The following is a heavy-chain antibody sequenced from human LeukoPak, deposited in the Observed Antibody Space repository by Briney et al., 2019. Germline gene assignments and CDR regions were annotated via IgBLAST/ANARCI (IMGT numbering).Heavy chain of an antibody. CDR3: ARQHEFTNCCSVQF. J-gene: IGHJ4*02. D-gene: IGHD2-8*01. CDR2: IYPGDSET. V-gene: IGHV5-51*01. CDR1: GYSFTSYW. Sequence: GESLKISCQASGYSFTSYWIAWVRQMPGKDLEWMGIIYPGDSETRYSPSFQGQVTISADKSISTAYLQWSSLKASDTAVYYCARQHEFTNCCSVQFWGQGTLVTVSS.